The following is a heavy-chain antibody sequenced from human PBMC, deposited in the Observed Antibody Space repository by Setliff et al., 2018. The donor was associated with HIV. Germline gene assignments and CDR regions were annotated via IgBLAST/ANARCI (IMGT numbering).Heavy chain of an antibody. D-gene: IGHD1-1*01. V-gene: IGHV1-18*01. J-gene: IGHJ3*02. CDR2: ITGYNGNT. CDR3: ARVGPESLPYTWDDEADTFDI. Sequence: VKVSCKASGYIFTNYGISWVRQAPGQGLEWMGWITGYNGNTNYAEKFQGRVIMTIDTSTSTAYLELRSLRSDDTAVYYCARVGPESLPYTWDDEADTFDIWGQGTMGTVSS. CDR1: GYIFTNYG.